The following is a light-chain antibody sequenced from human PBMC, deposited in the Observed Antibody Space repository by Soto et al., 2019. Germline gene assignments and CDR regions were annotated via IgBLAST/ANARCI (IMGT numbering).Light chain of an antibody. Sequence: EIVLTQSPATLSLSPGERATLSCRASQSVSSYLAWYQQKPGQAPRLLIYDASNRATDIPARFSGSGSATDVTLTISSLDPEDFAVYYCQQRSNLLTFGGGTKVEIK. CDR3: QQRSNLLT. CDR2: DAS. CDR1: QSVSSY. V-gene: IGKV3-11*01. J-gene: IGKJ4*01.